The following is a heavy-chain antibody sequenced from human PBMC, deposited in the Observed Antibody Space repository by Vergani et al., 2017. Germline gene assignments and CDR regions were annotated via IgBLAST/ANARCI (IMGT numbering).Heavy chain of an antibody. J-gene: IGHJ6*03. D-gene: IGHD3-16*01. V-gene: IGHV3-23*04. CDR1: ESTFSNYA. CDR2: ISGSGVSA. Sequence: EVQVVETGGGLVQPGGSLRLTCAASESTFSNYAMNWVRQAPGKGLEWVSGISGSGVSAYYTDSVKGRFTISRDNSKNTLYLQMNSRRAEDTAVYYCANLPLVPHYYYYMDVWGKGTTVTVSS. CDR3: ANLPLVPHYYYYMDV.